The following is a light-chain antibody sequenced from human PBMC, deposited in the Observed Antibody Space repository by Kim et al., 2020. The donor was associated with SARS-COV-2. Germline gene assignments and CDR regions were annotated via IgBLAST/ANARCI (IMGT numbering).Light chain of an antibody. J-gene: IGKJ1*01. CDR1: QSVNSY. CDR3: QQRGNWT. V-gene: IGKV3-11*01. Sequence: LSLFQGERATLSCRASQSVNSYLAWYQQTPGQPPRLLIYDASIRATGIPARFSGSGSGTDFTLTISSLAPEDFAVYYCQQRGNWTFGQGTKVDIK. CDR2: DAS.